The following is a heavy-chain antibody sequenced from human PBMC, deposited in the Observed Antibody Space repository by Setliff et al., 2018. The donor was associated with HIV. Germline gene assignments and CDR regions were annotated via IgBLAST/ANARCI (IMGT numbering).Heavy chain of an antibody. J-gene: IGHJ5*02. CDR1: GDSISNYF. CDR3: ARDDSVWGGNNWFET. Sequence: SETLSLTCSVSGDSISNYFWTWIRQPAGKGLEWIGRINTRGNTNYNPSLKSRVTMSIDTSKNQFSLNLASVTAADTAVYYCARDDSVWGGNNWFETWGQGTLVTVSS. V-gene: IGHV4-4*07. D-gene: IGHD3-16*01. CDR2: INTRGNT.